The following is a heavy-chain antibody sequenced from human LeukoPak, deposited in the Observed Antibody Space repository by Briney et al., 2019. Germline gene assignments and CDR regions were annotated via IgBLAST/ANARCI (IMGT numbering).Heavy chain of an antibody. Sequence: SSETLSLTCTVSGGSISSGGYYWSWIRQHPGKGLDWIGYIYYSGSTYYNPSLKSRVTISVNTSKNQFSLKLSSVTAADTAVYYCARALRSLRRDGYNYDFDYWGQGTLVTVSS. CDR1: GGSISSGGYY. D-gene: IGHD5-24*01. V-gene: IGHV4-31*03. CDR3: ARALRSLRRDGYNYDFDY. J-gene: IGHJ4*02. CDR2: IYYSGST.